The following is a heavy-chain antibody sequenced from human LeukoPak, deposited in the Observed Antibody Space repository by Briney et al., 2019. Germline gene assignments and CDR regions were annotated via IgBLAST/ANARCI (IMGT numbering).Heavy chain of an antibody. CDR2: INPNSGGT. Sequence: ASVKVSCKASGYTFPGYYMHWVRQAPGQGLEWMGRINPNSGGTNYAQKFQGRVTMTRDTSISTAYMELSRLRSDDTAVYYCARGEVGATNLVDYWGQGTLVTVSS. V-gene: IGHV1-2*06. J-gene: IGHJ4*02. D-gene: IGHD1-26*01. CDR1: GYTFPGYY. CDR3: ARGEVGATNLVDY.